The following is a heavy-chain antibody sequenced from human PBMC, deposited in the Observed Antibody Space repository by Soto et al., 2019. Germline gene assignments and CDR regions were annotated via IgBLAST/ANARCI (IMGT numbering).Heavy chain of an antibody. CDR2: IYHSGST. Sequence: QVQLQESGPGLVKPSGTLSLTCAVSGGSISSSNWWSWVRQPPGKGREWIGEIYHSGSTNYNPSLKSRVTISVDKSKNQFSLKLSSVTAADTAVYYCARKGGLGYCSSTSCYFFYYWGQGTLVTVSS. V-gene: IGHV4-4*02. J-gene: IGHJ4*02. CDR3: ARKGGLGYCSSTSCYFFYY. CDR1: GGSISSSNW. D-gene: IGHD2-2*01.